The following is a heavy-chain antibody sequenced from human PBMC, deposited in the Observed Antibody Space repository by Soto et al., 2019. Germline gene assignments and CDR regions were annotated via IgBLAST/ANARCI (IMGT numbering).Heavy chain of an antibody. V-gene: IGHV3-21*01. CDR1: GFTFSSYS. Sequence: EVQLVESGGGLVKPGGSLRLSCAASGFTFSSYSMNWVRQAPGKGLEWVSSISSSSSYLYDADSVKGRFTICSDNAKNSLYLQMNSLRAEDTAVYYCARDQPGYSYGYGLGYWGQGTLVTVSS. CDR2: ISSSSSYL. J-gene: IGHJ4*02. D-gene: IGHD5-18*01. CDR3: ARDQPGYSYGYGLGY.